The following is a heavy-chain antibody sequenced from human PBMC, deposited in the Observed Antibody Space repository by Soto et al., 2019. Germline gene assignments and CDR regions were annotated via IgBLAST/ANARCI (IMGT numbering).Heavy chain of an antibody. D-gene: IGHD3-9*01. CDR3: VAEGYDILTGYLHYYGMDV. V-gene: IGHV1-58*02. CDR1: GFTFTSSA. J-gene: IGHJ6*02. CDR2: IVVGSGNT. Sequence: SVKVSCKASGFTFTSSAMQWVRQARGQRLVWIGWIVVGSGNTNYAQKFQERVTITRDMSTSTAYMELSSLRSEDTAVYYCVAEGYDILTGYLHYYGMDVWGQGTTVTSP.